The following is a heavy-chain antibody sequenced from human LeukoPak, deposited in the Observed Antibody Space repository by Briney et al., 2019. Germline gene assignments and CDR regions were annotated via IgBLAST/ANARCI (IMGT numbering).Heavy chain of an antibody. Sequence: GASVKVSCKATGYTFSDYYIHWVRQATGQGLEWMGWINPNSGGTNYAQKFQGRVTMTRDTSISTAYMEVSRLRSDDTAVYYCASEGSDYWGQGTLVTVSS. CDR1: GYTFSDYY. J-gene: IGHJ4*02. V-gene: IGHV1-2*02. CDR3: ASEGSDY. CDR2: INPNSGGT.